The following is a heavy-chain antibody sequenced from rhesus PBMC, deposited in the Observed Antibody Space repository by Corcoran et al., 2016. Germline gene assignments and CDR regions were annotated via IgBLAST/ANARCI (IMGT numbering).Heavy chain of an antibody. J-gene: IGHJ4*01. CDR1: GFTFSDYY. Sequence: EVQLVESGGGLVQPGGSLRLSCAASGFTFSDYYMSGVRQAPGKGPEWVGFNRKKANCGTAEYAGYVKGRFTISSDDSKSIASLQMNSLKTEDTAVYYCARDPLTGGIDYWGQGVLVTVSS. CDR3: ARDPLTGGIDY. D-gene: IGHD7-45*01. V-gene: IGHV3S22*01. CDR2: NRKKANCGTA.